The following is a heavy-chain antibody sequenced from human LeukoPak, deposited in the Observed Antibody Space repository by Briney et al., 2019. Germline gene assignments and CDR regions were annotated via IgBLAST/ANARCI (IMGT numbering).Heavy chain of an antibody. D-gene: IGHD2-2*01. Sequence: PSETLSLTCAVSGGSISSSNWWSWVRQPPGKGLEWIGEIYHSGSTNYNPSLKSRVTISVDKSKNQFSLKLSSVTAADTAVYYCARLSGTLHCSSTSCYSRGAIYYYYYYMDVWGKGTTVTVSS. CDR1: GGSISSSNW. J-gene: IGHJ6*03. CDR3: ARLSGTLHCSSTSCYSRGAIYYYYYYMDV. V-gene: IGHV4-4*02. CDR2: IYHSGST.